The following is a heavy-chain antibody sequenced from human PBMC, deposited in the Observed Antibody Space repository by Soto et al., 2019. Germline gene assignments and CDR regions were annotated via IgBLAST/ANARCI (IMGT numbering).Heavy chain of an antibody. CDR2: INPNSGGT. V-gene: IGHV1-2*04. J-gene: IGHJ3*02. Sequence: ASVKVSCKASGYTFTGYYMHWVRQAPGQGLEWMGWINPNSGGTNYAQKLQGWVTMTRDTSISTAYMELSRLRSDDTAVYYCARAGSGSYYGENDAFDIWGQGTMVTVSS. CDR3: ARAGSGSYYGENDAFDI. D-gene: IGHD3-10*01. CDR1: GYTFTGYY.